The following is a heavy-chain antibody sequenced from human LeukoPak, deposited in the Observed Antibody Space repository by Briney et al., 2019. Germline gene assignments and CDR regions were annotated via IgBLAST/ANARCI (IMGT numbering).Heavy chain of an antibody. CDR3: ARSRDGYSSTFDN. Sequence: SETLSPTCTVSGGSISSSSFYWGWIRQPPGKGLEWIGSIYYRGNTYYNPSLKSRVTISVDTSKNQFSLKLSSVTAADTAVYYCARSRDGYSSTFDNWGQGTVDTVSS. CDR2: IYYRGNT. J-gene: IGHJ4*02. D-gene: IGHD5-24*01. V-gene: IGHV4-39*01. CDR1: GGSISSSSFY.